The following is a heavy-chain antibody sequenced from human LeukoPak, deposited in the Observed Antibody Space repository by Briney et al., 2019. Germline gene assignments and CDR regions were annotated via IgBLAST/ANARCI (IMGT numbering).Heavy chain of an antibody. CDR2: IYYSGST. J-gene: IGHJ2*01. CDR3: ARQGSGWYGGTYWYFDL. Sequence: SETLSLTCTVSGGSISSSSYYWGWIRQPPGKGLEWIGSIYYSGSTYYNPSLKSRVTISVDTSKNQFSLKLSSVTAADTAVYYCARQGSGWYGGTYWYFDLWGRGTLVTVSS. V-gene: IGHV4-39*01. CDR1: GGSISSSSYY. D-gene: IGHD6-19*01.